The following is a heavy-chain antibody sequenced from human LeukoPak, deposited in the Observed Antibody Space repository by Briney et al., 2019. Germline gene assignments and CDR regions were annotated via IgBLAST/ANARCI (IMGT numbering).Heavy chain of an antibody. CDR3: ARYVAVPAAIPFDY. V-gene: IGHV1-2*02. J-gene: IGHJ4*02. CDR1: GYTFTGYY. CDR2: INPNSGGT. D-gene: IGHD2-2*01. Sequence: ASVKVSCKASGYTFTGYYMHWVRQAPGQGLEWMGWINPNSGGTNYAQKFQGRVTMTRDTSISTAYMELSRLRSDDTVVYYCARYVAVPAAIPFDYWGQGTLVTVSS.